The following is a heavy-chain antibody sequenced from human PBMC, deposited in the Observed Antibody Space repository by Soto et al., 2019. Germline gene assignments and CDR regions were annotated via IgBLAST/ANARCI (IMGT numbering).Heavy chain of an antibody. J-gene: IGHJ3*02. Sequence: GAAVKVSCKASGGTFSSYAISWVRQAPGQGLEWMGGIIPIFGTANYAQKFQGRVTITADESTCTAYMELSSLRSEDTAVYYCARWGNSGSGAFDIWGQGTMVTVSS. D-gene: IGHD2-15*01. CDR2: IIPIFGTA. CDR3: ARWGNSGSGAFDI. V-gene: IGHV1-69*13. CDR1: GGTFSSYA.